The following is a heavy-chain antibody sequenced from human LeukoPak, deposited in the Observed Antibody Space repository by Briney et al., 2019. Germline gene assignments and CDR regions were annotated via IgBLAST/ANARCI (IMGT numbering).Heavy chain of an antibody. CDR2: IYSGGST. J-gene: IGHJ4*02. CDR1: GFTVSSNY. V-gene: IGHV3-66*01. CDR3: ARPITIFGVVIIPFDY. Sequence: PGGSLGLSCAASGFTVSSNYMSWVRQAPGKGLEWVSVIYSGGSTYYADSVKGRFTISRDNSKNTLYLQMNSLRAEDTAVYYCARPITIFGVVIIPFDYWGQGTLVTVSS. D-gene: IGHD3-3*01.